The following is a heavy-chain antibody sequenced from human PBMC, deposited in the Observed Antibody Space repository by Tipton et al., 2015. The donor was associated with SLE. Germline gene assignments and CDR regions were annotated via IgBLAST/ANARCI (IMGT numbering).Heavy chain of an antibody. CDR3: VKARGYYSIQGYPFDI. D-gene: IGHD2/OR15-2a*01. CDR2: ISTSGGST. V-gene: IGHV3-23*01. J-gene: IGHJ3*02. CDR1: GFTFSSYA. Sequence: SLRLSCAASGFTFSSYAMNWVHQAPGKGLEWVCSISTSGGSTFYADSAKGRFTISRDNFESTLLLQMYNLRPEDTALYYCVKARGYYSIQGYPFDIWGQGTMVTVSS.